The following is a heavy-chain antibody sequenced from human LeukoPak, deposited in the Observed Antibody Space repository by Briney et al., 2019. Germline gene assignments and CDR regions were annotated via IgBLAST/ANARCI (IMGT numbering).Heavy chain of an antibody. Sequence: NPSETLSLTRTVSGGSISSYYWSWIRQPPGKGLEWIGYIYYSGSTNYNPSLKGRVTISVDTSKNQFSLKLSSVTAADTAVYYCARALNDYGDYLDYWGQGTLVTVSS. CDR2: IYYSGST. V-gene: IGHV4-59*01. D-gene: IGHD4-17*01. J-gene: IGHJ4*02. CDR1: GGSISSYY. CDR3: ARALNDYGDYLDY.